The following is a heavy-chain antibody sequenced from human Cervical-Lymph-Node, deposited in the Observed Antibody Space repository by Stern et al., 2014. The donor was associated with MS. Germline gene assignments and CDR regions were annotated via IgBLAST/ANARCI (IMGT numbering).Heavy chain of an antibody. CDR3: ATQRQNKVSFATGTSIKYFDL. CDR1: GFTLSDQY. D-gene: IGHD4-17*01. Sequence: QVQLVQSGGNLVKPGGTLRLSCTASGFTLSDQYMSWIRQAPGKGLEWISYISSFSHTKYYADSVKGRFTISRYNAKNSLFLQMDSLRADDTAIYYCATQRQNKVSFATGTSIKYFDLWGQGTLVTVSS. V-gene: IGHV3-11*01. J-gene: IGHJ4*02. CDR2: ISSFSHTK.